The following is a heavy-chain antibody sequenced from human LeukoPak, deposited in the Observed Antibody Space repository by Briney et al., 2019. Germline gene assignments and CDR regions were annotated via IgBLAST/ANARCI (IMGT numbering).Heavy chain of an antibody. CDR2: ISSSGGHT. V-gene: IGHV3-11*06. J-gene: IGHJ4*02. CDR1: GFTFKDYY. Sequence: GASLRLSCAASGFTFKDYYMSCIRQAPGKGLEWVSFISSSGGHTNYADSVKGRFTISRDNAKNSLYLQMNSLRAEDTAVYYCARNPGPGTLDNWGQGTLVTVSS. D-gene: IGHD6-13*01. CDR3: ARNPGPGTLDN.